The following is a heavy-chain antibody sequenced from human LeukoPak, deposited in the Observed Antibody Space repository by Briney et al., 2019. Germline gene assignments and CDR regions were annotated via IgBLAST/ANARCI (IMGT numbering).Heavy chain of an antibody. CDR2: INQDGSVK. CDR3: ARDDAPDYGDFELFGY. Sequence: GGSLRLSCAASGFTFSNFWMTWVRQAPGKGLEWVANINQDGSVKYYVDSVKGRFTISRDNAKNSFYLQMNSQRAEDTAVYFCARDDAPDYGDFELFGYWGQGTLVTVSS. J-gene: IGHJ4*02. V-gene: IGHV3-7*05. CDR1: GFTFSNFW. D-gene: IGHD4-17*01.